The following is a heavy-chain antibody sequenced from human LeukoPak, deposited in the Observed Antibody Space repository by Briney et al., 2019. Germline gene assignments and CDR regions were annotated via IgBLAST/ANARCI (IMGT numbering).Heavy chain of an antibody. CDR3: ARHRKVDTAGDY. CDR1: GDSISSSSYY. D-gene: IGHD5-18*01. V-gene: IGHV4-39*01. J-gene: IGHJ4*02. CDR2: IYYNGNT. Sequence: PSETLSLTCSVSGDSISSSSYYWSWIRQSPGKGLEWIGSIYYNGNTYYNSPLKSRLTIALDTSRNQFSPKLTSVTAADTAVYFCARHRKVDTAGDYWGQGTLVTVSS.